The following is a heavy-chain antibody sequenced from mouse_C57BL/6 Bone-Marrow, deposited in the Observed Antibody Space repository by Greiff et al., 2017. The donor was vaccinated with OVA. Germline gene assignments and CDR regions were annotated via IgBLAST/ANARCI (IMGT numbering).Heavy chain of an antibody. J-gene: IGHJ2*01. CDR1: GYTFTSYW. Sequence: EVQLQQPGAELARPGASVKMSCKTSGYTFTSYWMHWVKQRPGQGLEWIGAIYPGNSDTSYNQKFKGKAKLPAVTSASTAYMGCSSLTDEDSAVYYRTRILQYPYYFDYWGQGTTLTVSS. CDR3: TRILQYPYYFDY. D-gene: IGHD1-1*01. CDR2: IYPGNSDT. V-gene: IGHV1-5*01.